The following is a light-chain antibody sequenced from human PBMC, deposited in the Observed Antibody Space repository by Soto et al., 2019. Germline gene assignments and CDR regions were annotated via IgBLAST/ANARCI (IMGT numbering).Light chain of an antibody. J-gene: IGKJ5*01. CDR3: QQYSNWPIT. V-gene: IGKV3-15*01. CDR2: DAS. CDR1: QSVSGD. Sequence: IVLTQSPSTLSLSPAERSTLSCGASQSVSGDLAWYHHKPGQAPRLLIYDASTRALDTPARFAGSGSGTEFTLTISSLQSEDFAVYFCQQYSNWPITFGQGTRLEI.